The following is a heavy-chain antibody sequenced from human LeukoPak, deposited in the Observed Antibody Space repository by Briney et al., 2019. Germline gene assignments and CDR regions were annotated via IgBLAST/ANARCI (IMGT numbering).Heavy chain of an antibody. CDR3: ARDTATVFYYYMDV. J-gene: IGHJ6*03. CDR2: IYYSGST. CDR1: GGSISSYY. Sequence: PSETLSLTCTVSGGSISSYYWSWIRQPPGKGLEWIGYIYYSGSTNYNPSLKSRLTISVDTSKNQFSLKLSSVTAADTAVYYCARDTATVFYYYMDVWGKGTTVTVSS. V-gene: IGHV4-59*01. D-gene: IGHD4-17*01.